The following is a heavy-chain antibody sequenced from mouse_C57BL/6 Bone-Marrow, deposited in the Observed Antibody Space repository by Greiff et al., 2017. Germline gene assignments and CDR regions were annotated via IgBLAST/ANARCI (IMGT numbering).Heavy chain of an antibody. CDR3: ARDRDWVVWFAY. V-gene: IGHV5-4*01. Sequence: EVKLMESGGGLVKPGGSLKLSCAASGFTFSSYALSWVRQTTEKRLEWVATISDGGSYTYYPDNVTGRFTIARDNAENNLYLQMSHLKSEDTAMYYCARDRDWVVWFAYWGQGTLVTVSA. J-gene: IGHJ3*01. CDR1: GFTFSSYA. D-gene: IGHD4-1*01. CDR2: ISDGGSYT.